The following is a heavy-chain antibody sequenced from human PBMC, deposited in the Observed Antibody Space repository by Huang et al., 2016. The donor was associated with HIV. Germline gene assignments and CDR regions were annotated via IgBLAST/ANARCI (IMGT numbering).Heavy chain of an antibody. V-gene: IGHV4-34*02. CDR1: GGSLSDYY. CDR2: VNHRGRS. D-gene: IGHD2-21*02. Sequence: QVQLQQWGAGLLKPSGVLSLKCAVYGGSLSDYYWTWIRQSPGKGLEWIGEVNHRGRSTSHPSLGMRFTMSVDMAKNQFSLNVTSLSVADTAVYYCARPRMTATSSDSTWSFFDSWGQGTLVIVSS. J-gene: IGHJ4*02. CDR3: ARPRMTATSSDSTWSFFDS.